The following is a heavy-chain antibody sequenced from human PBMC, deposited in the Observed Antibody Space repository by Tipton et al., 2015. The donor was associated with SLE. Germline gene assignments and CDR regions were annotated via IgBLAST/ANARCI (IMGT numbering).Heavy chain of an antibody. CDR2: ISSSSSTI. Sequence: EQLVQSGAEVKKPGASVKVSCKASGYTFTSYGISWVRQAPGKGLEWVSYISSSSSTIYYADSVKGRFTISRDNAKNSLYLQMNSLRAEDTAVYYCARDRLGDFWRYGMDVWGQGTTVTVSS. CDR3: ARDRLGDFWRYGMDV. V-gene: IGHV3-48*01. D-gene: IGHD3-3*01. CDR1: GYTFTSYG. J-gene: IGHJ6*02.